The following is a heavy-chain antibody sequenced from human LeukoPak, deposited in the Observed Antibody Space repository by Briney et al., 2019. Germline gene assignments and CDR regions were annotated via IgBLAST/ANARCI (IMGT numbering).Heavy chain of an antibody. CDR1: GLTFRSSA. V-gene: IGHV3-23*01. J-gene: IGHJ5*02. CDR2: ICGIGGST. Sequence: VGSLRLSCAASGLTFRSSAMSWVRQAPGKGLEWVSHICGIGGSTYFADSVKGRFTISRDNSKNTLYLQMNSLRCEDTAIYNCAKEMVVATNWIDPWGQRTPVTASS. D-gene: IGHD2-15*01. CDR3: AKEMVVATNWIDP.